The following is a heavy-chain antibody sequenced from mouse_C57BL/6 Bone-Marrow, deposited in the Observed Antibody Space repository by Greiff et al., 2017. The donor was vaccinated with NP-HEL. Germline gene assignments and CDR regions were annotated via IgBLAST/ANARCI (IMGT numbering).Heavy chain of an antibody. J-gene: IGHJ2*01. CDR2: IHPSDSDT. Sequence: QVQLKQPGAELVKPGASVKVSCKASGYTFTSYWMHWVKQRPGQGLEWIGRIHPSDSDTNYNQKFKGKATLTVDKSSSTAYMQLSSLTSEDSAVYYCAIRITTVVAPFDYWGQGTTLTVSS. CDR1: GYTFTSYW. D-gene: IGHD1-1*01. CDR3: AIRITTVVAPFDY. V-gene: IGHV1-74*01.